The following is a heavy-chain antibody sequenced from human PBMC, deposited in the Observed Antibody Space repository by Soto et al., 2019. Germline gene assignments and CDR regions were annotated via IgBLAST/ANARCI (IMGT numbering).Heavy chain of an antibody. V-gene: IGHV3-66*01. Sequence: EVQLVESGGGLVQPGGSLRLSCAASGFTVSSNYMSWVRQAPGKGLEWVSVIYSGGSTYYADSVKGRFTISRENSENTLYLQMNSLRAEDTAVYYCARTCSGGTCSFDYWGQGTLVTVSS. CDR1: GFTVSSNY. D-gene: IGHD2-15*01. CDR3: ARTCSGGTCSFDY. CDR2: IYSGGST. J-gene: IGHJ4*02.